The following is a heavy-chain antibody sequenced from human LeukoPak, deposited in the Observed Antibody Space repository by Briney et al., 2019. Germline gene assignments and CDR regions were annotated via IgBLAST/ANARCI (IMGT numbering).Heavy chain of an antibody. CDR2: ISGSGGST. D-gene: IGHD1-1*01. V-gene: IGHV3-23*01. CDR1: GFTFSSYA. Sequence: GGSLRLSCVASGFTFSSYAMSWVRQAPGKGLEWVSAISGSGGSTYYADSVKGRFTISRDNSKNTLYLQMNSLRAEDTAVYYCAKVVARLIQRGTFDYWGQGTLVTVSS. J-gene: IGHJ4*02. CDR3: AKVVARLIQRGTFDY.